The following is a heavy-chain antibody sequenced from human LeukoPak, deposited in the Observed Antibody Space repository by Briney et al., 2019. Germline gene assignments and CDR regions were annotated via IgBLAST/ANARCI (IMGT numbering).Heavy chain of an antibody. D-gene: IGHD3-3*01. Sequence: GGSLRLSCAASGFTFSKFAMSWVRQAPGKGLEWVSGVSGSGGSAYYADSVKGRFTISRDNARNSLYLQMNSLRAEDTAVYYCARDFLEDGYWGQGTLVTVSS. CDR2: VSGSGGSA. CDR3: ARDFLEDGY. V-gene: IGHV3-23*01. J-gene: IGHJ4*02. CDR1: GFTFSKFA.